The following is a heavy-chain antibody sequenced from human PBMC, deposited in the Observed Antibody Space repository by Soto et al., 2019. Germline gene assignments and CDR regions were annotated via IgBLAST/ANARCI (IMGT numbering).Heavy chain of an antibody. CDR3: ARDAYYYGSGRIPGYFDY. D-gene: IGHD3-10*01. Sequence: GGSLRLSCAASGFTFSSYSMNWVRQAPGKGLEWVSYISSSSSTIYYADSVKGRFTISRDNAKNSLYLQMNSLRDEDTAVYYCARDAYYYGSGRIPGYFDYWGQGTLVTVSS. J-gene: IGHJ4*02. CDR2: ISSSSSTI. V-gene: IGHV3-48*02. CDR1: GFTFSSYS.